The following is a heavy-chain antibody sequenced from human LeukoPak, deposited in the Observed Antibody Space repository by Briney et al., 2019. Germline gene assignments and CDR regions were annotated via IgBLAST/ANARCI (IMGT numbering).Heavy chain of an antibody. CDR3: ARGTFNWGLDY. CDR2: IYTSGST. CDR1: GGSISSGSYY. V-gene: IGHV4-61*02. J-gene: IGHJ4*02. Sequence: PSETLSLTCTVSGGSISSGSYYWSWIRQPAGKGLEWIGRIYTSGSTNYNPSLKSRVTISVDTSKNQFSLKLSSVTAADTAVYYCARGTFNWGLDYWGQGTLVTVSS. D-gene: IGHD7-27*01.